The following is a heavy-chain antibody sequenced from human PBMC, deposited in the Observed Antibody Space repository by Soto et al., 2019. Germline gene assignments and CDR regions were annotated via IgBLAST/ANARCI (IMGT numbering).Heavy chain of an antibody. CDR1: GFTFSSYG. Sequence: SGGSLRLSCAASGFTFSSYGMHWVRQAPGKGLEWVAVIWYDGSNKYYADSVKGRFTISRDNSKITLYLQMNSLRAEDTALYYCARDDGPYDSSGYALFDYWGQGTLVTVSS. J-gene: IGHJ4*02. CDR3: ARDDGPYDSSGYALFDY. V-gene: IGHV3-33*01. D-gene: IGHD3-22*01. CDR2: IWYDGSNK.